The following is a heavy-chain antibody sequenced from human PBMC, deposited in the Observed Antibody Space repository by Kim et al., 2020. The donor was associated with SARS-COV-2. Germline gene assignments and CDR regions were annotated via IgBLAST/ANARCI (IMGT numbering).Heavy chain of an antibody. V-gene: IGHV3-23*01. Sequence: DPVKGRFTISRDNAKNTLYLQMNSLRAEDTAVYYCANPRGSYSSGWYFDYWGQGTLVTVSS. CDR3: ANPRGSYSSGWYFDY. J-gene: IGHJ4*02. D-gene: IGHD6-19*01.